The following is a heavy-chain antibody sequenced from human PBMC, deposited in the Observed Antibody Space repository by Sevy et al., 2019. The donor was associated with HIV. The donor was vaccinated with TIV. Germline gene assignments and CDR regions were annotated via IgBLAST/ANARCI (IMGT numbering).Heavy chain of an antibody. V-gene: IGHV4-34*01. Sequence: SETLSLTCAVYGASFSGYYWTWIRQPPGKGLEWIGEINHSGSTNYNPSLKSRVTISVDTSKNQFSQKLSSVTAADTAVYYCARSWFLEWLPLDYWGQGTLVTVSS. J-gene: IGHJ4*02. CDR1: GASFSGYY. CDR3: ARSWFLEWLPLDY. D-gene: IGHD3-3*01. CDR2: INHSGST.